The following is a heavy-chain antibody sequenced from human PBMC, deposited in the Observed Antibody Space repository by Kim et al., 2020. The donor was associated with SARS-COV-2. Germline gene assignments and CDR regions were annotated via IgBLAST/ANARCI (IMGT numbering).Heavy chain of an antibody. CDR3: AKDNPSNCWPTFYS. J-gene: IGHJ4*02. D-gene: IGHD6-19*01. CDR2: VNNGGNA. Sequence: GGSLRLSCAASGFTFSSRAMSWVRQAPGTGLEWISSVNNGGNAYYAYYVKVRFTVSRDITMDTLYLPMNSMTAEDTALYYCAKDNPSNCWPTFYSCCQG. CDR1: GFTFSSRA. V-gene: IGHV3-23*01.